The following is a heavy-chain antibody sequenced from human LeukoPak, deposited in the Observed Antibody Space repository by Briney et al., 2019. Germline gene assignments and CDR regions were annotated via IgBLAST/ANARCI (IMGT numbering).Heavy chain of an antibody. Sequence: SETLSLTCTVPGGSISSYYRSWIPQPPGKGLEWIGYIYYSGSTNYNPSLKSRVTISVDTSKNQFSLKLSSVTAADTAVYYCARSLLLGGSARRGYYYGMDVWGQGTTVTVSS. D-gene: IGHD1-26*01. J-gene: IGHJ6*02. V-gene: IGHV4-59*08. CDR2: IYYSGST. CDR1: GGSISSYY. CDR3: ARSLLLGGSARRGYYYGMDV.